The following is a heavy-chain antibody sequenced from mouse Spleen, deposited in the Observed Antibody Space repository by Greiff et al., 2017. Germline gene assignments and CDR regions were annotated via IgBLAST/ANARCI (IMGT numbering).Heavy chain of an antibody. J-gene: IGHJ2*01. CDR3: ARANDYFDY. D-gene: IGHD4-1*01. Sequence: VQGVESGPGLVQPSQSLSITCTVSGFSLTSYGVHWVRQSPGKGLEWLGVIWSGGSTDYNAAFISRLSISKDNSKSQVFFKMNSLQADDTAIYYCARANDYFDYWGQGTTLTVSS. CDR2: IWSGGST. CDR1: GFSLTSYG. V-gene: IGHV2-2*01.